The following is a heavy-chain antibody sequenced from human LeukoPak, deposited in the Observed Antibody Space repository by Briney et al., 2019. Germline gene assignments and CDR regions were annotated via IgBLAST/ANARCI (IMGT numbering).Heavy chain of an antibody. CDR1: GGSFSGHY. V-gene: IGHV4-34*01. Sequence: SETLSLTCAVYGGSFSGHYWSWIRQPPGKGLEWIGEINQSGSTNYNPSLKSRVTISVDTSKNQFSLKLSSVTAADTAVYYCARLGGYYYDSSGYHGSYYYYMDVWGKGTTVTISS. CDR2: INQSGST. CDR3: ARLGGYYYDSSGYHGSYYYYMDV. D-gene: IGHD3-22*01. J-gene: IGHJ6*03.